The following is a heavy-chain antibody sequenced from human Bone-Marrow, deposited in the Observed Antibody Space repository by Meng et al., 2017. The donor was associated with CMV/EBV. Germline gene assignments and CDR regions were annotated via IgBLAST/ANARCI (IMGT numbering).Heavy chain of an antibody. J-gene: IGHJ4*02. Sequence: ASVKVSCKASGYIFISYDIKWVRQATGQGLEWKGWMNSNSGNTGYSQRFQGRVIMTRDTSISTAYMELSRLRSEDTAVYYCARNSYDLLGYFDYWGQGTLVTVSS. CDR1: GYIFISYD. D-gene: IGHD5-12*01. V-gene: IGHV1-8*01. CDR3: ARNSYDLLGYFDY. CDR2: MNSNSGNT.